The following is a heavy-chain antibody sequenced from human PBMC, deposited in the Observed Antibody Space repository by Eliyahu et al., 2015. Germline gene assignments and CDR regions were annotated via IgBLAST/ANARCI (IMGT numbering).Heavy chain of an antibody. V-gene: IGHV4-34*01. J-gene: IGHJ3*02. D-gene: IGHD3-22*01. CDR2: XNHSGST. Sequence: QVQLQQWGAGLLKPSETLSLTCAVYGGSFSGYYXSWTXQPPGKGLEXIGEXNHSGSTNYNPSLKSRVTISVDTSKNQFSLKLSSVTAADTAVYYCARGLPMDYDSSGYYYVVCAFDIWGQGTMVTVSS. CDR3: ARGLPMDYDSSGYYYVVCAFDI. CDR1: GGSFSGYY.